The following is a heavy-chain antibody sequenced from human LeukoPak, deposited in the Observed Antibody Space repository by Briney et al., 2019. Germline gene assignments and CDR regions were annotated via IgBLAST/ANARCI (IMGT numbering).Heavy chain of an antibody. CDR1: GYTFTGYF. CDR2: INPNNGGT. Sequence: ASVKVSCKASGYTFTGYFIHWVRQAPGQGLEWMGWINPNNGGTKYAQKFQGRVTMTRDTSISTAYMELSRLRSDDTAVYYCAREHYDTRDAIDIWGQGTMVTVSS. D-gene: IGHD3-9*01. CDR3: AREHYDTRDAIDI. V-gene: IGHV1-2*02. J-gene: IGHJ3*02.